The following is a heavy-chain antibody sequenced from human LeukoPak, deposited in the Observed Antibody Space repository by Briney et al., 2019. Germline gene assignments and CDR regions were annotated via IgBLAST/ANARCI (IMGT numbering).Heavy chain of an antibody. J-gene: IGHJ5*02. CDR3: ARETARDRYDYVWGSYPPNWFDP. D-gene: IGHD3-16*01. CDR2: IYYSGST. Sequence: PSETLSLTCSVSGGSISSGNYYWGWIRRPPGKGLEWIGYIYYSGSTNYNPSLKSRVTISVDTSKNQFSLKLSSVTAADTAVYYCARETARDRYDYVWGSYPPNWFDPWGQGTLVTVSS. V-gene: IGHV4-61*01. CDR1: GGSISSGNYY.